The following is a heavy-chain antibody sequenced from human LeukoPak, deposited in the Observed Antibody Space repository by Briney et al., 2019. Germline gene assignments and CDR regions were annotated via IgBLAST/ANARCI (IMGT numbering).Heavy chain of an antibody. D-gene: IGHD3-10*01. V-gene: IGHV3-7*04. J-gene: IGHJ5*02. CDR1: GFTFSSYW. CDR2: IKQDGSVK. CDR3: ARASGFNRFDP. Sequence: PGGSLRLSCAASGFTFSSYWMSWVRQAPGKGLEWVANIKQDGSVKYYVDSVKGRFSISRDNAKNSLDLQMNSLRAEDTAVYYCARASGFNRFDPWGQGTLVTVSS.